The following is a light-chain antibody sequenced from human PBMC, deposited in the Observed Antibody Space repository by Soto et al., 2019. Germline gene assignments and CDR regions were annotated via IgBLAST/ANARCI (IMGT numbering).Light chain of an antibody. V-gene: IGLV2-14*01. CDR3: SSYTSSSTLYV. Sequence: QSALTQPASVSGSPGQSITISCTGTSSDVGGYNYVSWCQQHPGKAPKLMIYAVSNRPSGVSNRFSGSKSGNTASLTISGLQAEDEADYYCSSYTSSSTLYVFGTGTKVTVL. CDR2: AVS. J-gene: IGLJ1*01. CDR1: SSDVGGYNY.